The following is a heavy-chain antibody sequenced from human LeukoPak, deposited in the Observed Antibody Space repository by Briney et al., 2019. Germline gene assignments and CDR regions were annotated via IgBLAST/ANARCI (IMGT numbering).Heavy chain of an antibody. Sequence: SETLSLTCTVSGGPITNYYWSWIRQPPGKGLEWIGYIYYSGSTNYNPSLKSRVTISVDTSKNQFSLKLSSVTAADTAVYYCARTAMVDPAAGHDAFDIWGQGTMVTVSS. CDR1: GGPITNYY. CDR3: ARTAMVDPAAGHDAFDI. V-gene: IGHV4-59*01. D-gene: IGHD5-18*01. J-gene: IGHJ3*02. CDR2: IYYSGST.